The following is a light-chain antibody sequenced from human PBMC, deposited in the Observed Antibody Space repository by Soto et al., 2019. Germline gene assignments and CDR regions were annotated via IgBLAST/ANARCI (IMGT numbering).Light chain of an antibody. J-gene: IGLJ1*01. CDR3: ASFTSGSTPYV. CDR2: DVN. V-gene: IGLV2-14*03. Sequence: QSALTQPASVSGSPGQSITISCTGTTNDIGAYNFVSWYRHHPGKAPKLMIFDVNHRPSGISNRFSGSKSGNTASLTISGLQAEDGADYYCASFTSGSTPYVFGTGTKLTVL. CDR1: TNDIGAYNF.